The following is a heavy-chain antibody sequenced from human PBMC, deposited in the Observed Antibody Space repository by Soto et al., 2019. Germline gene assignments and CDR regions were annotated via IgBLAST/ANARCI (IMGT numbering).Heavy chain of an antibody. CDR3: ARDRSVYFYDSSGIDY. CDR2: INTNGGST. J-gene: IGHJ4*02. Sequence: PGGSLRLSCVASGFTFNGYAMHWVRQAPGKGLEYVSAINTNGGSTYYADSVKGRFTISRDNSKNTLYLQMGSLRPEDMAVYYCARDRSVYFYDSSGIDYWGQGTLVTVSS. D-gene: IGHD3-22*01. V-gene: IGHV3-64*02. CDR1: GFTFNGYA.